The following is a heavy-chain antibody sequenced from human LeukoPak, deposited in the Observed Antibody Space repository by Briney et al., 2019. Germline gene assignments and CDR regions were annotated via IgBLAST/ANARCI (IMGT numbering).Heavy chain of an antibody. CDR3: ATYYYSSGYPHPFRH. D-gene: IGHD3-22*01. Sequence: PSETLSLTCTVSGGSISSYYWSWIRQPPGKGLEWIGYIYYSGSTNYNPSLKSRVTISVDTSKNQFSLKLSSVTAADTAMYYCATYYYSSGYPHPFRHWGQGTLVTVSS. CDR1: GGSISSYY. CDR2: IYYSGST. V-gene: IGHV4-59*01. J-gene: IGHJ4*02.